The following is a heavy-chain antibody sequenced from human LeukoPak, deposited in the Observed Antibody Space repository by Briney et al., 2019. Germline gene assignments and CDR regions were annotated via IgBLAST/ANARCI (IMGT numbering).Heavy chain of an antibody. D-gene: IGHD1-1*01. J-gene: IGHJ4*02. V-gene: IGHV3-23*01. CDR1: GFTFSSYD. CDR3: ARERKYDSNFDY. Sequence: GGSLRLSCAASGFTFSSYDMTWVRQAPGRGLEWVSSIRPSGDNTYYGDSVKGRFTVSRDNAKNTLYLQMNSLRAEDTAVYYCARERKYDSNFDYWGQGTLVTVSS. CDR2: IRPSGDNT.